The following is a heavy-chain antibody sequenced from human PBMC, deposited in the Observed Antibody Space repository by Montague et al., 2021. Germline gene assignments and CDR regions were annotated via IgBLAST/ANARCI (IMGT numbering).Heavy chain of an antibody. Sequence: NDYATSVKSRISIDPDTSKHQFFLHLSSVTPEDTGVYYCVRDTGAPQSCFDAWGQGTLVTVSS. CDR3: VRDTGAPQSCFDA. V-gene: IGHV6-1*01. D-gene: IGHD1-26*01. J-gene: IGHJ5*02. CDR2: N.